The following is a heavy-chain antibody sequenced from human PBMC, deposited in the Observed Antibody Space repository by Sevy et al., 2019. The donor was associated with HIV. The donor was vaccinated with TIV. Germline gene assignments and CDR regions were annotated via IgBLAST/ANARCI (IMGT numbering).Heavy chain of an antibody. CDR2: IDTDGSIT. J-gene: IGHJ4*02. CDR3: ARDIGGIAGK. D-gene: IGHD1-20*01. V-gene: IGHV3-74*01. Sequence: GGSLRLSCAASGYTFSNYWMHWVRQAPGKGLAWVSRIDTDGSITNYADSVKGRFTISRDNAKNTLYLQMNSLGGEDTAVYYCARDIGGIAGKWGQGTLVTVSS. CDR1: GYTFSNYW.